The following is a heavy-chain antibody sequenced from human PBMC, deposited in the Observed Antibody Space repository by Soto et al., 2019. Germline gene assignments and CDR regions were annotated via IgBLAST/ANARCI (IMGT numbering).Heavy chain of an antibody. CDR2: MLYSGST. J-gene: IGHJ6*02. D-gene: IGHD3-9*01. Sequence: QVQLQESGPGLVKPSETLSLTCTVSGGSISSYYWSWIRQPPGKGLEWIGYMLYSGSTKYNPSLKSRVTISVDRSRNHFSLNLSSVTAADTAVYYCARDKGRYDSGMDVWGQGTTVTVSS. V-gene: IGHV4-59*01. CDR1: GGSISSYY. CDR3: ARDKGRYDSGMDV.